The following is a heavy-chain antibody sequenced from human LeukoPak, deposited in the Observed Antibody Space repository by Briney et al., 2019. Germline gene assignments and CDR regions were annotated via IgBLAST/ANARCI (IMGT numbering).Heavy chain of an antibody. Sequence: GGSLRLSCAASGFPFSDAWMSWVRQAPGKGLEWVGRIESKTDSGTTEYAAPVKGKFTISRDDSKNTLYLQMNSLKTEDTAVYYCTRDEGDDYFDNWGQGTLVTVSS. CDR1: GFPFSDAW. V-gene: IGHV3-15*04. CDR3: TRDEGDDYFDN. D-gene: IGHD3-16*01. CDR2: IESKTDSGTT. J-gene: IGHJ4*02.